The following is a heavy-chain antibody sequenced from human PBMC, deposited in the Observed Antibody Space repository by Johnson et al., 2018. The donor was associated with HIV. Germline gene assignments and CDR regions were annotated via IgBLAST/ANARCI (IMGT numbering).Heavy chain of an antibody. CDR3: ARDAAPYYYDSSGGGGFDS. V-gene: IGHV3-74*01. J-gene: IGHJ3*02. D-gene: IGHD3-22*01. Sequence: VQLVESGGGLVQPGGSLRLYCAASGFTFSSYWMHWVRKAPGKGLVWVSRINSDGSSTSYADSVKGRFTISRDNAKNTLHLQMNSLRAEDTAVYDCARDAAPYYYDSSGGGGFDSLGQGTMVTVSS. CDR1: GFTFSSYW. CDR2: INSDGSST.